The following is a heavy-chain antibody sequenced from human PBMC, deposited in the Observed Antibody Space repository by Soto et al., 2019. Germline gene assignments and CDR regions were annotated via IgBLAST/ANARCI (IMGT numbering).Heavy chain of an antibody. D-gene: IGHD2-21*02. CDR1: GFTFSSYA. J-gene: IGHJ3*02. CDR2: ISGSGGST. CDR3: AKSVRQAVVTPADAFDI. V-gene: IGHV3-23*01. Sequence: GGSLRLSCAASGFTFSSYAMSWVRQAPGKGLEWVSAISGSGGSTYYADSVKGRFTISRDNSKNTLYLQMNSLRAEDTAVYYCAKSVRQAVVTPADAFDIWGQGTMVTVSS.